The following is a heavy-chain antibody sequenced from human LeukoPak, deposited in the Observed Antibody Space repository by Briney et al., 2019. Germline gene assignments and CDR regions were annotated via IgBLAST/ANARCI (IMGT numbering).Heavy chain of an antibody. V-gene: IGHV1-24*01. J-gene: IGHJ4*02. CDR1: GYTLTELS. CDR2: FDPEDGET. CDR3: ARGSDPYDTTSLPSH. D-gene: IGHD3-9*01. Sequence: GASVKVSCKVSGYTLTELSMHWVRQAPGKGLEGMGGFDPEDGETIYAQKFQGRVTMTEDTSTDTAYMELSSLRSEDTAVYYCARGSDPYDTTSLPSHWGQGTLVTVSS.